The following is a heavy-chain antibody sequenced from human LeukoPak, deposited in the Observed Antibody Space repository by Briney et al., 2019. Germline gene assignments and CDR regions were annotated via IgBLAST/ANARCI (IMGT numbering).Heavy chain of an antibody. D-gene: IGHD3-22*01. CDR3: AREGGYGDSSGYYYGYFDY. Sequence: GGSLRLSCAASGFTFSSYWMSWVRQAPGKGLEWVANIKQDGSEKYCVDSVKGRFTISRDNAKNSLYLQMNSLRAEDTAVYYCAREGGYGDSSGYYYGYFDYWGQGTLVTVSS. V-gene: IGHV3-7*01. J-gene: IGHJ4*02. CDR1: GFTFSSYW. CDR2: IKQDGSEK.